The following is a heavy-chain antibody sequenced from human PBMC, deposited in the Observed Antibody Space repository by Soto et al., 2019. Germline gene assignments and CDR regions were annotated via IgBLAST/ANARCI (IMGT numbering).Heavy chain of an antibody. CDR1: GFTFSSYG. CDR2: ISYDGSNK. J-gene: IGHJ4*02. V-gene: IGHV3-30*18. CDR3: AKDRSPPRPVGELFEYYFDY. Sequence: GGSLRLSCAASGFTFSSYGMHWVRQAPGKGLEWVAVISYDGSNKYYADSVKGRFTISRDNSKNTLYLQMNSRRTEDTAVYYCAKDRSPPRPVGELFEYYFDYWGQGTLVTVSS. D-gene: IGHD3-16*01.